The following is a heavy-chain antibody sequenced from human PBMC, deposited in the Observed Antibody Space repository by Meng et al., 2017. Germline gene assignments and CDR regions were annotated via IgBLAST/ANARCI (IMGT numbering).Heavy chain of an antibody. CDR2: ISYDGSNK. J-gene: IGHJ4*02. CDR3: ARDLPGAGITISAFDY. D-gene: IGHD3-9*01. V-gene: IGHV3-30*03. Sequence: GGSLRLSCAASGFTFSSYSMNWVRQAPGKGLEWVAVISYDGSNKYYADSVKGRFTISRDNSKNTLYLQMNSLRAEDTAVYYCARDLPGAGITISAFDYWGQGTRVTVSS. CDR1: GFTFSSYS.